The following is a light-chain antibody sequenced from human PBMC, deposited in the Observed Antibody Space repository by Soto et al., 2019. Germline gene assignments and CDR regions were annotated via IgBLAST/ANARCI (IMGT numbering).Light chain of an antibody. J-gene: IGLJ1*01. CDR3: QAWDSSTYV. Sequence: SYELTQPPSVSVSPGQTASITCSGDKLGDKYVCWYQQKPGQSPVLVIYQDTKRPSGIPERFSGSNSGYTATLTISGTQAMDEADYYCQAWDSSTYVFGTGTKVTVL. CDR2: QDT. CDR1: KLGDKY. V-gene: IGLV3-1*01.